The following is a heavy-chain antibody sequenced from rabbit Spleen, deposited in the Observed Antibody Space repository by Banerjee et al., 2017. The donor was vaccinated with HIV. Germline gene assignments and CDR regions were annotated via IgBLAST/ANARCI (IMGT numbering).Heavy chain of an antibody. CDR2: IEGGSSAFS. V-gene: IGHV1S45*01. CDR3: ARDSGSSFSSYGMDL. D-gene: IGHD8-1*01. CDR1: GFTISSYG. J-gene: IGHJ6*01. Sequence: EQLEESGGGLVKPEGSLKLFCKASGFTISSYGVSWVRQAPGKGLEWIACIEGGSSAFSYFASWAKGRFTISKTSSTTVTLQMTSLTAADTATYFCARDSGSSFSSYGMDLWGPGTLVTVS.